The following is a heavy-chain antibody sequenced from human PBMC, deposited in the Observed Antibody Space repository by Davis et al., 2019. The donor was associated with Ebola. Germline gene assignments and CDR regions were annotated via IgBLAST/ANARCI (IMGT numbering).Heavy chain of an antibody. CDR2: IYNSGST. D-gene: IGHD3-22*01. Sequence: PSETLSLTCTVSGASISGYYWSWIRQPAGKGLEWIGRIYNSGSTNYNPSLKSRVTMSVDTSKNQFYLKLTSVTAADTAVYYCAKDRGYYYEGAFEIWGQGTMVTVSS. J-gene: IGHJ3*02. V-gene: IGHV4-4*07. CDR3: AKDRGYYYEGAFEI. CDR1: GASISGYY.